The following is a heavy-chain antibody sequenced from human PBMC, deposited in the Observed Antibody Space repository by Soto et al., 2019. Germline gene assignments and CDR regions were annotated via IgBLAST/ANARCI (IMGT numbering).Heavy chain of an antibody. V-gene: IGHV3-74*01. Sequence: EVQLVESGGDLVQPGGSLRLSCATSDFPLRNYWVNWDRQAPGKGLVWVLRVDDRGPGTGYADSVKGRFTISRDTAKNTVYLQMNSLRAEDTAVYYCATVGGDPDYWGQGTLVTVSS. CDR3: ATVGGDPDY. D-gene: IGHD2-21*01. CDR2: VDDRGPGT. CDR1: DFPLRNYW. J-gene: IGHJ4*02.